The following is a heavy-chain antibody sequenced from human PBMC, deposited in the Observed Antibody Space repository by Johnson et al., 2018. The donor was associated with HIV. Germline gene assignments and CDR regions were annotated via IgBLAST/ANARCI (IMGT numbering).Heavy chain of an antibody. CDR2: IYSGGNT. Sequence: VQVVESGGGVVQPGRSLRLSCAASGFTVSSNYMSWVRQAPGKGLEWVSVIYSGGNTYYTDSVKGRFTISRDNFDNTMYLQMNSLRDEDTAVYYCARAPHDAFDVWGQGTMVTVSS. CDR3: ARAPHDAFDV. V-gene: IGHV3-53*01. CDR1: GFTVSSNY. J-gene: IGHJ3*01.